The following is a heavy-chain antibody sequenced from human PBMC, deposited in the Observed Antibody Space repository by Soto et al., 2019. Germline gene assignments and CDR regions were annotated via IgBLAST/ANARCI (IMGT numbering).Heavy chain of an antibody. J-gene: IGHJ4*02. CDR1: GYTFTSYY. V-gene: IGHV1-46*01. Sequence: QVQLVQSGAEVKKPGASVKVSCKASGYTFTSYYMHWVRQAPGQGLEWMGIINPSGGSTSYAQKFQGRVTMTRDTSTSTVYMELSSLRSEDTAVYYCARGNLRYFDLLLPGFDYWGQGTLVTVSS. CDR3: ARGNLRYFDLLLPGFDY. D-gene: IGHD3-9*01. CDR2: INPSGGST.